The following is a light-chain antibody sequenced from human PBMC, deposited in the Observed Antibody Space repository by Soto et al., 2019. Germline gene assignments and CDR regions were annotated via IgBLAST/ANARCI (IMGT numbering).Light chain of an antibody. J-gene: IGKJ4*02. V-gene: IGKV1-39*01. Sequence: DIHMTQSPSSLSASVGDRVTITCRASQTIMTYLNWYQLKPGKPPRLLIYAVSSFQDGVPSRFSGSGSGTDFTLTISTLQPADFATCSSQQSYNYPLTFGRGTKVDIK. CDR2: AVS. CDR3: QQSYNYPLT. CDR1: QTIMTY.